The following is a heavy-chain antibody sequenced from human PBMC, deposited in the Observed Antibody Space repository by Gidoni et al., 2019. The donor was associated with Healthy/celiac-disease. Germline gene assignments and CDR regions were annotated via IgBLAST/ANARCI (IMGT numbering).Heavy chain of an antibody. CDR1: RFSPSTASLG. D-gene: IGHD2-2*02. Sequence: VTLKQPCPVLVTPSETLTLTCTVSRFSPSTASLGVSCIRQPPGKALEWLAHIFSNDEKSYSTSLKSRLTISKDTSKSQVVLTMTNKDSVDTSTYYCGRIRSGVVPAAIDYYYGMDVWGQGTTVTV. J-gene: IGHJ6*02. CDR3: GRIRSGVVPAAIDYYYGMDV. V-gene: IGHV2-26*01. CDR2: IFSNDEK.